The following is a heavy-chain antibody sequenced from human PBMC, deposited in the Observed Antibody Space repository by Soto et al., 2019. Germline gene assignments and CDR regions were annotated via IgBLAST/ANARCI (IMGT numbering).Heavy chain of an antibody. CDR3: AKGGPYYSYYMDV. CDR1: GFTFDDYA. V-gene: IGHV3-9*01. Sequence: GGSLRLSCAASGFTFDDYAMHWVRQAPGKGLEWVSGMSWNGNYIGYADSVKGRFTISRDNAKNSLYLQMNSLRAEDTALYYCAKGGPYYSYYMDVWGKGTTVTVSS. CDR2: MSWNGNYI. J-gene: IGHJ6*03.